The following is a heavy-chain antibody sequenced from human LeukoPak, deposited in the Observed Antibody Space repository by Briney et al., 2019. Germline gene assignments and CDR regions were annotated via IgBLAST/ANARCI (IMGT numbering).Heavy chain of an antibody. CDR3: ANGPGLYCSGGSCDSYY. CDR1: GFTFSSYA. CDR2: LSGSGSST. D-gene: IGHD2-15*01. Sequence: PGGSLRLSCAASGFTFSSYAMSWVRQAPGKGLEWVSTLSGSGSSTYYSDSVKGRFTISRDNSMNTLYLQMNSLRAEDTAVYYCANGPGLYCSGGSCDSYYWGQGTLITVSS. J-gene: IGHJ4*02. V-gene: IGHV3-23*01.